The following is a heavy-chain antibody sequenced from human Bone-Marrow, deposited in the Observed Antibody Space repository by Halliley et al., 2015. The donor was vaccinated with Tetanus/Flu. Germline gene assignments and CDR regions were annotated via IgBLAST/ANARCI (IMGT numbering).Heavy chain of an antibody. CDR2: INYDGNT. D-gene: IGHD3-3*02. J-gene: IGHJ5*01. Sequence: LRLSCAVYGGAFSGYYWSWIRQSPGKGLEWIGEINYDGNTDYNPSLNSRVTLSLDTIKKQVSLRVPSVTAADTAVYYCARGNSHFSWWFASWGRGTLVTVSS. CDR1: GGAFSGYY. V-gene: IGHV4-34*01. CDR3: ARGNSHFSWWFAS.